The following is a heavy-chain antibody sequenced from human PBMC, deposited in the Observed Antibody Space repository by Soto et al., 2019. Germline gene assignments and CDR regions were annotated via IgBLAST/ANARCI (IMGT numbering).Heavy chain of an antibody. CDR1: GFTFSTYW. Sequence: EVQLVESGGGLVQPGGSLRLSCAASGFTFSTYWMHWIRQVPGKGLEWVSRINSDASHTYYADSVKGRFTISRDTAKNTLQLERNSLRAEGTSVYYCVREGHSITTSCYGNGFVPWGQGTLVTVSS. CDR2: INSDASHT. CDR3: VREGHSITTSCYGNGFVP. J-gene: IGHJ5*02. D-gene: IGHD2-2*01. V-gene: IGHV3-74*01.